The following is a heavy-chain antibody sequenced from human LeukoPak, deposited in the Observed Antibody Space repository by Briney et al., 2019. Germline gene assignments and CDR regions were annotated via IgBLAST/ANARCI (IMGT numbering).Heavy chain of an antibody. V-gene: IGHV4-4*07. Sequence: SETLSLTCTVSGGSISSYNWSWIRQPAGKGLEWIGRIYTSGSTNYNPSLKSRVTISVDKSKNQFSLKLSSVTAADTAVYYCARTRYSSEGSYYYYMDVWGKGTTVTASS. J-gene: IGHJ6*03. CDR3: ARTRYSSEGSYYYYMDV. CDR1: GGSISSYN. D-gene: IGHD6-25*01. CDR2: IYTSGST.